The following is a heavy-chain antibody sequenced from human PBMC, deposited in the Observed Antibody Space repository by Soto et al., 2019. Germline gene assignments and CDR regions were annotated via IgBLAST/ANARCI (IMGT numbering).Heavy chain of an antibody. CDR2: IIPVFGIV. V-gene: IGHV1-69*19. D-gene: IGHD3-22*01. CDR1: GGTLSNSA. CDR3: AXGRXXVVGSRAYYGMDV. J-gene: IGHJ6*02. Sequence: VQLAQSGADVKKAGSSVKVSCKASGGTLSNSAFSWVRQAPGQGLEWMGGIIPVFGIVNYAQKFQDRVTITADESTSTAYMELRSLRSEDTAVYFCAXGRXXVVGSRAYYGMDVWGQGTTVTV.